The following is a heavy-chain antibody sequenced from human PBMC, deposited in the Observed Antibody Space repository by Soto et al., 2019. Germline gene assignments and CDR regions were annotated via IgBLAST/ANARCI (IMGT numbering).Heavy chain of an antibody. CDR1: GGTFSSYA. J-gene: IGHJ4*02. CDR3: ASLLRGYSGTGDY. Sequence: QVQLVQSGAEVKKPGSSVKVSCKASGGTFSSYAISWVRQAPGQGLEWMGGIIPIFGTAKYAQKFQGRVTITAEESTSTAYMELSSLRSEDTGVYYCASLLRGYSGTGDYWGQGTLVTVSS. D-gene: IGHD5-12*01. CDR2: IIPIFGTA. V-gene: IGHV1-69*12.